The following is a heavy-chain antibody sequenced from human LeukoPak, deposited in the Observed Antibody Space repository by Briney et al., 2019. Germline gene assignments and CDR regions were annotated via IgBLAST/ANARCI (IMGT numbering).Heavy chain of an antibody. CDR1: GGSFSGYY. D-gene: IGHD6-19*01. J-gene: IGHJ4*02. Sequence: SETLSLTCAVYGGSFSGYYWSWIRQPPGKGLEWIGEINHSGSTNYNPSLKSRVTISVDTSKNQFSLKLSSVTAADTAVYYCARGLSGWYGGAYDYWGQGTRVTVSS. V-gene: IGHV4-34*01. CDR3: ARGLSGWYGGAYDY. CDR2: INHSGST.